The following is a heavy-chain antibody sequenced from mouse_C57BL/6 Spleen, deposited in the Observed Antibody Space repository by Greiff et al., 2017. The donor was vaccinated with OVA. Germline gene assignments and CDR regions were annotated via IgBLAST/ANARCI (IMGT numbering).Heavy chain of an antibody. Sequence: VQLKESGAELVRPGASVTLSCKASGYTFTDYEMHWVKQTPVHGLEWIGAIDPETGGTAYNQKFKGKAILTADKSSSTAYMELRSLTSEDSAVYYCTGGNYEDYWGQGTTLTVSS. CDR3: TGGNYEDY. J-gene: IGHJ2*01. D-gene: IGHD2-1*01. CDR1: GYTFTDYE. V-gene: IGHV1-15*01. CDR2: IDPETGGT.